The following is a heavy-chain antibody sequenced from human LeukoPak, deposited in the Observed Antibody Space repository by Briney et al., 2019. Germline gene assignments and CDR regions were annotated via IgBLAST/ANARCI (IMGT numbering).Heavy chain of an antibody. D-gene: IGHD4-23*01. CDR2: IKSKAYGGTT. Sequence: GGSLRLSCTASGFTFGDYVMSWVRQAPGKGLEWVGFIKSKAYGGTTKNAASVKGRFTISRDDSRSIAYLQMNSLKTEDTAVYYCARQLHSLDDYGGFDYWGQGTLVTVSS. CDR1: GFTFGDYV. J-gene: IGHJ4*02. V-gene: IGHV3-49*04. CDR3: ARQLHSLDDYGGFDY.